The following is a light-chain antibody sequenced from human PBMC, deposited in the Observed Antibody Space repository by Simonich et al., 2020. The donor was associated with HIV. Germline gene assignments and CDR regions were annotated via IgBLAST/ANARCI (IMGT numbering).Light chain of an antibody. V-gene: IGLV3-25*03. Sequence: SYELTQPPSVSVSPGQTARLTCSGDALPNQYAYWFQQKPGQAPVLIICKETERPSGIPERFSGSSSGTSVTLTISGVQAEDEADYYCCSYAGTSTVIFGGGTKLTVL. CDR1: ALPNQY. CDR3: CSYAGTSTVI. J-gene: IGLJ2*01. CDR2: KET.